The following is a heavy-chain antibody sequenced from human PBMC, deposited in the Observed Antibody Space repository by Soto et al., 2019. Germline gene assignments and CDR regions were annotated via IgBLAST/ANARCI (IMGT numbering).Heavy chain of an antibody. CDR3: ARAEGWLLPSYYYGMDV. CDR1: GYTFTIYY. V-gene: IGHV1-46*01. Sequence: ASVKVSCKASGYTFTIYYMHWVRQAPGQGLEWMGIINPSGGSTSYAQKFQGRVTMTRDTSTSTVYMELSSLGSEDTAVYYCARAEGWLLPSYYYGMDVWGQGTTLTVSS. CDR2: INPSGGST. J-gene: IGHJ6*02. D-gene: IGHD2-21*01.